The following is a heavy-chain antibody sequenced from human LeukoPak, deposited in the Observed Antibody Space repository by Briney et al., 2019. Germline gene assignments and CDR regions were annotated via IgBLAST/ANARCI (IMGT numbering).Heavy chain of an antibody. CDR1: GFTVSSNY. CDR2: IYSGGST. CDR3: ARGNYFDSSGLLDY. J-gene: IGHJ4*02. V-gene: IGHV3-66*01. D-gene: IGHD3-22*01. Sequence: PGGSLRLSCAASGFTVSSNYMSWVRQAPGKGLEWVSVIYSGGSTYYADSMKGRFTISRGNSKNTLYLQMNSLRAEDTAVYYCARGNYFDSSGLLDYWGQGTLVTVSS.